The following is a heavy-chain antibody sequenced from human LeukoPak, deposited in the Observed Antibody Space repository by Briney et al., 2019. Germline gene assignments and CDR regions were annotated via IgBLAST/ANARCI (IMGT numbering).Heavy chain of an antibody. V-gene: IGHV3-33*01. Sequence: PGRSLRVSCAASGFIFSNYGMHWVRQAPGKGLEWVAVIWYDGGNKYYADSVKGRFTISRDNSKNTVYLQMNSLRAEDTAVYFCASGLVGGSFDYWGQGTLVTVFS. CDR3: ASGLVGGSFDY. D-gene: IGHD3-10*01. J-gene: IGHJ4*02. CDR2: IWYDGGNK. CDR1: GFIFSNYG.